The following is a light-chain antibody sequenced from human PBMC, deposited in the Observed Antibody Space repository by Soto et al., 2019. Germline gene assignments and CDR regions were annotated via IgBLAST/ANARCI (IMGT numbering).Light chain of an antibody. CDR3: QQRKSYPLT. CDR1: DSVSSN. CDR2: GAS. J-gene: IGKJ4*01. V-gene: IGKV3-15*01. Sequence: EILMTHSPATLSVSPGEIATLWLSASDSVSSNLAWYQEKPGQAPRLLIYGASTRATGIPARFSGSGSGTEFTLTISSLQPEDFATYYCQQRKSYPLTFGGGTKVDIK.